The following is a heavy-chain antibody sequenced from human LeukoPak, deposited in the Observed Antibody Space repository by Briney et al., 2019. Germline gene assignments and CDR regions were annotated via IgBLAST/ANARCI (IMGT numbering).Heavy chain of an antibody. CDR1: GFSFGIYG. CDR3: TRDRNNYYFDH. CDR2: IWTNGRDE. J-gene: IGHJ4*02. V-gene: IGHV3-33*01. D-gene: IGHD1-20*01. Sequence: GGSLRLSCAASGFSFGIYGMRWVRQAPGKGLEWVAFIWTNGRDEYYADSVKGRFTVSRDNSNNVLYLHMNSVRAEDTAVYYCTRDRNNYYFDHCGQGTQVTVSS.